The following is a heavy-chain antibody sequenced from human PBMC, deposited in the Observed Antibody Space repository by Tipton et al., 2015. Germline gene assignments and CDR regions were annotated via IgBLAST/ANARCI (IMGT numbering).Heavy chain of an antibody. Sequence: SLRLSCAASGFTFSKYYMNWVRQAPGKGLEWVSSISALNTYIYYADSVKGRFTISRDNAKNSLYLQMDSLRAEDTAVYYCTRGWGSSFTQAFDSWGQGTMVTVSS. J-gene: IGHJ3*02. CDR2: ISALNTYI. CDR1: GFTFSKYY. D-gene: IGHD1-26*01. V-gene: IGHV3-21*01. CDR3: TRGWGSSFTQAFDS.